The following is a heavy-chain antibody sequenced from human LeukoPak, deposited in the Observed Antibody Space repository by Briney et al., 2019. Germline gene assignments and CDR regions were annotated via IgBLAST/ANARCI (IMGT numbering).Heavy chain of an antibody. J-gene: IGHJ4*02. Sequence: GGSLRLSCAASGFTFSSYSMNWVRQAPGKGLEWVSSISSSSSYIYYADSVKGRFTISRDNAKSSLYLQMNSLRAEDTAVYYCARSARSYLYYFDYWGQGTLVTVSS. V-gene: IGHV3-21*01. D-gene: IGHD3-10*01. CDR3: ARSARSYLYYFDY. CDR1: GFTFSSYS. CDR2: ISSSSSYI.